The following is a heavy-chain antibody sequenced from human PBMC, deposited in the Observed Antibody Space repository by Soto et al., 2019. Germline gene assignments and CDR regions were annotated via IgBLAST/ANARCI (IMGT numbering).Heavy chain of an antibody. CDR1: GASISGFY. CDR2: IYATGTT. J-gene: IGHJ5*02. V-gene: IGHV4-4*07. Sequence: PSETLSLTCPVSGASISGFYWSWIRKSAGKGLEWIGRIYATGTTDYNPSLKSRVMMSVDTSKKQFSLKLRSVTAADTAVYYCVRDGTKTLRDWFDPWGQG. CDR3: VRDGTKTLRDWFDP. D-gene: IGHD1-1*01.